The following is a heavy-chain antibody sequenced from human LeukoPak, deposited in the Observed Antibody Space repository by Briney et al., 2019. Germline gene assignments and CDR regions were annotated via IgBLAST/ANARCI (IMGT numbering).Heavy chain of an antibody. CDR2: IYHSGST. V-gene: IGHV4-38-2*02. CDR3: ARGPAVRITMVRGVLNPDY. Sequence: PSETLSLTCTVSGYSISSGYYWGWIRQPPGKGLEWIGSIYHSGSTYYNPSLKNRVAISVDASKNQFSLKLSSVTAADAAVYYCARGPAVRITMVRGVLNPDYWGQGTLVTVSS. CDR1: GYSISSGYY. J-gene: IGHJ4*02. D-gene: IGHD3-10*01.